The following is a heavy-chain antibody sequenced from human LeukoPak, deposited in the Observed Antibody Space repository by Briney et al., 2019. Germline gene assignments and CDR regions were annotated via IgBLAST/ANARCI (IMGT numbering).Heavy chain of an antibody. Sequence: ASVKVSCKASGYTFTVYYMHWVRQAPGQGLEWMGWINPNSGGTNYAQKFQGRVTMTRDTSISTAYMELSRLRSDDTAVYYCARDRGVLRFLEWLPHDAFDIWGQGTMVTVSS. J-gene: IGHJ3*02. V-gene: IGHV1-2*02. CDR1: GYTFTVYY. D-gene: IGHD3-3*01. CDR2: INPNSGGT. CDR3: ARDRGVLRFLEWLPHDAFDI.